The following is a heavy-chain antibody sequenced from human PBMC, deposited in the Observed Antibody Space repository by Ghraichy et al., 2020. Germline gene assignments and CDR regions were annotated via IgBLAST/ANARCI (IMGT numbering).Heavy chain of an antibody. CDR2: IYYSGST. V-gene: IGHV4-59*01. J-gene: IGHJ6*02. D-gene: IGHD5-24*01. CDR3: ARVAVNGYNSPPYYYGMDV. Sequence: SETLSLTCTVSGGSISSYYWSWIRQPPGKGLEWIGYIYYSGSTNYNPSLKSRVTISVDTSKNQFSLKLSSVTAADTAVYYCARVAVNGYNSPPYYYGMDVWGQGTTVTVSS. CDR1: GGSISSYY.